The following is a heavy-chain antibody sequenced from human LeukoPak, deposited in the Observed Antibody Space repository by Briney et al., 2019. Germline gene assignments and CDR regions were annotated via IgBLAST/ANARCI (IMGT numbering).Heavy chain of an antibody. CDR1: GYTFTGYY. D-gene: IGHD2-21*02. J-gene: IGHJ5*02. Sequence: ASVKPSCKASGYTFTGYYIHWVRQAPGQGLEWMGWINPKSGGTKYAQKFQGRVTMTRDTSISTTYMELSGLSSDDTAFYYCAKDRAVVTSTYSNWFDPWGQGNPVTLSS. CDR3: AKDRAVVTSTYSNWFDP. V-gene: IGHV1-2*02. CDR2: INPKSGGT.